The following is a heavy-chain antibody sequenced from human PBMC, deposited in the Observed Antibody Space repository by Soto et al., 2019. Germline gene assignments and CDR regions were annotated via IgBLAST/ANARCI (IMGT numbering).Heavy chain of an antibody. CDR3: AREYTYGSNFFDC. CDR1: GGSISSSAYY. Sequence: QVQLQESGPGLVKPSQTLSLSCTVSGGSISSSAYYWSWIRQHPGKGLEWIRYISHSVSTYYTPSLKSRVIISADTSKNQFSLNLTSVTAADTAVYYCAREYTYGSNFFDCWGQGALVTVSS. J-gene: IGHJ4*02. V-gene: IGHV4-31*03. D-gene: IGHD5-18*01. CDR2: ISHSVST.